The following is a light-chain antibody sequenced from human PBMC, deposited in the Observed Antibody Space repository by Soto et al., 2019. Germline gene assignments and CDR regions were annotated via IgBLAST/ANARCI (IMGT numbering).Light chain of an antibody. Sequence: QSVLTQPPSVSGAPGQTVTISCTGTSSNIGSRVDVHWYQHLPGTAPKLLIYANNIRPSGVPDRFSGSKSGSSASLVISGLQAEDEGDYYCQSYDSSLTGSYAFGTGTKLTVL. J-gene: IGLJ1*01. CDR3: QSYDSSLTGSYA. V-gene: IGLV1-40*01. CDR2: ANN. CDR1: SSNIGSRVD.